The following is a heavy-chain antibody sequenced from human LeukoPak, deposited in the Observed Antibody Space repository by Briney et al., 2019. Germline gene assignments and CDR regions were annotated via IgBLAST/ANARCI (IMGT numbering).Heavy chain of an antibody. CDR1: GFTVSSNY. CDR3: ARVVTGDYFDY. Sequence: GGSLRLSRAASGFTVSSNYMSWVRQAPGKGLEWVSVIYSGGSTYYADSVKGRFTISRDNSKNTLYLQMNSLRAEDTAVYYCARVVTGDYFDYWGQGTLVTVSS. D-gene: IGHD2-21*02. V-gene: IGHV3-53*01. CDR2: IYSGGST. J-gene: IGHJ4*02.